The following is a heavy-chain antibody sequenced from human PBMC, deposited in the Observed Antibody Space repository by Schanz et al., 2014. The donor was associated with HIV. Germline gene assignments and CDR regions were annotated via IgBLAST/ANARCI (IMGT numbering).Heavy chain of an antibody. D-gene: IGHD1-1*01. V-gene: IGHV3-30*04. CDR3: ARDRGQLGDAGMDV. CDR1: GFSFSAYA. J-gene: IGHJ6*02. Sequence: QVQLVESGGGVVQPGRSLSLSCAASGFSFSAYAMHWVRQAPGKGLEWVAVISYDGSNKYYADSVKGRFTVSRDNTKNTLYLQMNSLTPEDTAVYYCARDRGQLGDAGMDVWGHGTTVTVSS. CDR2: ISYDGSNK.